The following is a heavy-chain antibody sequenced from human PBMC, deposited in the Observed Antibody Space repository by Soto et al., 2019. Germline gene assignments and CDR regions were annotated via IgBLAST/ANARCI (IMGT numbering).Heavy chain of an antibody. J-gene: IGHJ4*02. Sequence: PSETLSLTCTVSGGSISSYYWSWIRQPPGKGLEWIGYIYYSGNANYNPSLQTRVTISLDTSKSQFSLKLNSVTAADSAVYFCARLEGLATISYYFDFWGPGALVTVSS. CDR3: ARLEGLATISYYFDF. V-gene: IGHV4-59*08. D-gene: IGHD5-12*01. CDR1: GGSISSYY. CDR2: IYYSGNA.